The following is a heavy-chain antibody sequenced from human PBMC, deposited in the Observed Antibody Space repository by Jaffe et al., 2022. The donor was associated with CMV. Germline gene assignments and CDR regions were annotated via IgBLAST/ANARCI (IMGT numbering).Heavy chain of an antibody. CDR2: ISGSGDST. D-gene: IGHD1-7*01. CDR3: AKGTRGVGRELHDPQLDY. Sequence: EVQLVESGGGLVQPGGSLRLSCAASGFTFSSYVMNWVRQAPVKGLDWVSGISGSGDSTYYADSVKGRFTISRDNSKNTLYLQMNSLRAEDTAMYYCAKGTRGVGRELHDPQLDYWGQGSLVTVSS. V-gene: IGHV3-23*04. J-gene: IGHJ4*02. CDR1: GFTFSSYV.